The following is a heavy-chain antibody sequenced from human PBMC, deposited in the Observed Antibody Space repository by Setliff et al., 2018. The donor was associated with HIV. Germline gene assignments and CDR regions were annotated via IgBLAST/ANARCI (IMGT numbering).Heavy chain of an antibody. J-gene: IGHJ5*01. CDR3: ARGAYRFDS. CDR1: GGSFTAYY. D-gene: IGHD2-2*01. Sequence: TSETLSLTCAVSGGSFTAYYWTWIRQPPGKGLEWIGEIHHGGSTNYMPSLKNRVTISVDTSKNQFSLTLRSLTAADTAVYYCARGAYRFDSWGQGNLVTVSS. V-gene: IGHV4-34*01. CDR2: IHHGGST.